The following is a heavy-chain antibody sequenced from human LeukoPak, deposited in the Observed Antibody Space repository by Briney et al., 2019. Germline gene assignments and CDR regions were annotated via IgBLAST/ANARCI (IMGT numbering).Heavy chain of an antibody. CDR2: ISSSGSTI. Sequence: PGGSLRLSCAASGFTFSSYEMNWVRQAPGKGLEWVSYISSSGSTIYYADSVKGRFTISRDNAKNSLYLQMNSLRAEDTAVYYCARVGGYSGYSPGYYYMDVWGKGTTVTISS. CDR1: GFTFSSYE. J-gene: IGHJ6*03. D-gene: IGHD5-12*01. V-gene: IGHV3-48*03. CDR3: ARVGGYSGYSPGYYYMDV.